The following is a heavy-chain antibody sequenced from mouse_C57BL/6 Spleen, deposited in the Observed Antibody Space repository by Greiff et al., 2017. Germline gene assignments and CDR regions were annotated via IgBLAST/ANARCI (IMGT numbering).Heavy chain of an antibody. CDR2: INPYNGGT. Sequence: VQLQQPGPVLVKPGASVKMSCKASGYTFTDYYMNWVKQSHGKSLEWIGVINPYNGGTSYNQKFKGKATLTVDKSSSTAYMELNSLTSEDSAVYYCARGGPYGSSYIYAMDYWGQGTSVTVSS. V-gene: IGHV1-19*01. D-gene: IGHD1-1*01. CDR1: GYTFTDYY. J-gene: IGHJ4*01. CDR3: ARGGPYGSSYIYAMDY.